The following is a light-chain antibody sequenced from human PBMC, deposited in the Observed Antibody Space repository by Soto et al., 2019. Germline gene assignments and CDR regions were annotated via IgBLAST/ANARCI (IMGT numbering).Light chain of an antibody. V-gene: IGLV2-8*01. CDR2: EVV. Sequence: QSVLTQPPSASGSPGQSVTISCTGTKNDIGVYDFVSWYQHHPGKAPRLIIYEVVQRPSGVPDRFSGSKSGNTASLTVSGLQAADEADYFCKSYAGSNTYVFGSGTKGTGL. J-gene: IGLJ1*01. CDR3: KSYAGSNTYV. CDR1: KNDIGVYDF.